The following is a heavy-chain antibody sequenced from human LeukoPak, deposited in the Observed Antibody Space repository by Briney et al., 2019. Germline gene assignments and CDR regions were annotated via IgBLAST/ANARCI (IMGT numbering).Heavy chain of an antibody. J-gene: IGHJ4*02. Sequence: GGSLRLSCAASGFTFGSYWIHWVRQAPGKGLVWVSRVNNDGSSTTYADTVKGRFAISRDNVKNTVYLQMNSLRDEDTAVYYCARDINGGAHWGYFDDWGQGALVTVSS. D-gene: IGHD7-27*01. CDR2: VNNDGSST. CDR1: GFTFGSYW. V-gene: IGHV3-74*03. CDR3: ARDINGGAHWGYFDD.